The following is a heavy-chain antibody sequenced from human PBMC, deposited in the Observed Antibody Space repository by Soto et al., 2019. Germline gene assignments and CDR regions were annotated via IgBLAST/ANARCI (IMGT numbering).Heavy chain of an antibody. CDR1: GYTLSELS. CDR3: ATDRRSYDRSGLAY. D-gene: IGHD3-22*01. Sequence: ASVKVSCKVSGYTLSELSMHWVRLAPGKGLEWMGGFDPEDGETIYAQKFRGRVTMTEDTSTDTMYMELSGLRSEDTAVFYCATDRRSYDRSGLAYWGQGTLVTVSS. CDR2: FDPEDGET. J-gene: IGHJ4*02. V-gene: IGHV1-24*01.